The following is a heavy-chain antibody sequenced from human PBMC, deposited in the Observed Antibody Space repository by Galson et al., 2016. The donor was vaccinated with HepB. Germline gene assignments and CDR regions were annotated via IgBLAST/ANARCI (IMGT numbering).Heavy chain of an antibody. CDR3: ARGGFGWANMPYDVFDI. CDR1: GFTFTNYA. Sequence: SVKVSCKASGFTFTNYAINWVRQAPGQGLEWMGWITTYNGNTEYVQKLRGRVSMTTDTSTSTAYMDLTSLTSDDTAVYYCARGGFGWANMPYDVFDIWGQGTMVTVSS. D-gene: IGHD5-12*01. V-gene: IGHV1-18*01. J-gene: IGHJ3*02. CDR2: ITTYNGNT.